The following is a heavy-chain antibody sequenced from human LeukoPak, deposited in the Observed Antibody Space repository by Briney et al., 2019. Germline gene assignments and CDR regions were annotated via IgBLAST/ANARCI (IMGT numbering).Heavy chain of an antibody. CDR1: GGSISSGSYY. D-gene: IGHD3-10*01. V-gene: IGHV4-61*02. CDR3: AREPYGSGSNDAFDI. Sequence: SETLSLTCTVSGGSISSGSYYWSWIRQPAGKGLEWIGRIYTSGSTNYNPSLKSRVTISVDTSKNQFSLKLSSVTAADTAVYYCAREPYGSGSNDAFDIWGQGTMVTVSS. CDR2: IYTSGST. J-gene: IGHJ3*02.